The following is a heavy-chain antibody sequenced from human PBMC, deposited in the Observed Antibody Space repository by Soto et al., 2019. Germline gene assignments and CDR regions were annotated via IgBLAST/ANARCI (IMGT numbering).Heavy chain of an antibody. CDR2: INHSGST. CDR1: GGSFSGYY. Sequence: PSETLSLTCAVYGGSFSGYYWSWIRQPPGKGLEWIGEINHSGSTNYNPSLKSRVTISVDTSKSQFSLKLSSVTAADTAVYYCARGGISVATIIDYWGQGTLVTV. J-gene: IGHJ4*02. D-gene: IGHD5-12*01. CDR3: ARGGISVATIIDY. V-gene: IGHV4-34*01.